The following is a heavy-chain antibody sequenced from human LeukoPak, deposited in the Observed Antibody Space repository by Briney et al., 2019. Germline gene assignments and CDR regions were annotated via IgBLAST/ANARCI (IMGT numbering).Heavy chain of an antibody. CDR2: ISSSSSYI. J-gene: IGHJ4*02. D-gene: IGHD5-12*01. Sequence: GGSLRLSCAASGFTFSSYSMNWVRQAPGKGLEWVSSISSSSSYIYYADSVKGRFTISRDNAKNSLYLQMNSLRAEDTAVYYCARVISYSGYVIFDYWGQGTLVTVSS. CDR3: ARVISYSGYVIFDY. V-gene: IGHV3-21*04. CDR1: GFTFSSYS.